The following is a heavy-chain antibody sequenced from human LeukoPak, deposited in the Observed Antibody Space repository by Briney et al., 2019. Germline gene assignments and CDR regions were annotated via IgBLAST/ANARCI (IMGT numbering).Heavy chain of an antibody. Sequence: PGGSLRLSCAASGFTFDDYAMHWVRQAPGKGLEWVSLISGDGGSTYYADSVKGRFTISRDNSKNSLYLQMNSLRTEDTALYYCAKDRIQLWLRGSFDYWGQGTLVTVSS. CDR1: GFTFDDYA. D-gene: IGHD5-18*01. V-gene: IGHV3-43*02. J-gene: IGHJ4*02. CDR2: ISGDGGST. CDR3: AKDRIQLWLRGSFDY.